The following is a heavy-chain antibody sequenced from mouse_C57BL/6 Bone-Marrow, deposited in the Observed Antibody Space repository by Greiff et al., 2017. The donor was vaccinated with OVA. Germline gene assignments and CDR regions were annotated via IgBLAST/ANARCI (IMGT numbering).Heavy chain of an antibody. CDR2: ISSGGSYT. CDR3: ARETGTGDY. V-gene: IGHV5-6*01. J-gene: IGHJ2*01. CDR1: GFTFSSYG. Sequence: VEPGGDLVKPGGSLKLSCAASGFTFSSYGMSWVRQTPDKRLEWVATISSGGSYTYYPDSVKGRFTISRDNAKNTLYLQMSSLKSEDTAMYYCARETGTGDYWGQGTTLTVSS. D-gene: IGHD4-1*01.